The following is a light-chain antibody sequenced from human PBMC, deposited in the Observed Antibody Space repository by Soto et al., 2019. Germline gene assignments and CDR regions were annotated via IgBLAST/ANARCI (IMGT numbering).Light chain of an antibody. CDR3: QQYQTYSRT. V-gene: IGKV1-5*03. CDR1: QSINTW. Sequence: DIQMTQSPSTLSASIGDRIIITCRASQSINTWLAWYQQEPGEAPKLLIYDGSTLARGVPSRFSGSGSETEFTLTISRLQPDDFATFYCQQYQTYSRTFGQGTKVEV. J-gene: IGKJ1*01. CDR2: DGS.